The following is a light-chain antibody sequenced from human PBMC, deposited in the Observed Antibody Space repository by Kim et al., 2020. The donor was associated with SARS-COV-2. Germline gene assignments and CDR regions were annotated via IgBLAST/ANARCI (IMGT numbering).Light chain of an antibody. V-gene: IGKV3-20*01. J-gene: IGKJ1*01. CDR1: ESVSSNN. CDR3: QQYGRSWT. Sequence: ETVLTQSPGTLSLSPGERATLSGRASESVSSNNLAWYQQKPGQAPRLLIYGASSRATGIPERFSGSGSGTDFTLTISRLEPEDFAVFYCQQYGRSWTFGQGTKVDIK. CDR2: GAS.